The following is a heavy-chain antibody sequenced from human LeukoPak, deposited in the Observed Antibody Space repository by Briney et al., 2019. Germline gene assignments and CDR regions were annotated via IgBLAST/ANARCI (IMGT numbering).Heavy chain of an antibody. CDR2: IRTDGGST. V-gene: IGHV3-74*01. CDR1: GFTFRHHW. Sequence: GGSLRLSCAASGFTFRHHWMHWVRQAPAKGLVWVSRIRTDGGSTAYADFVKGRFTISRDNAKNTVYLQMNSLRADDTAVYYCARDMESGGRAFDSWGQGTLVTISS. D-gene: IGHD2-15*01. CDR3: ARDMESGGRAFDS. J-gene: IGHJ4*02.